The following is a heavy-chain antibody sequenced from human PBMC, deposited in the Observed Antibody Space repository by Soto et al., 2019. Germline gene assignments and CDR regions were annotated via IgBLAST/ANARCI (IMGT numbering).Heavy chain of an antibody. CDR1: GGTIRSAAW. D-gene: IGHD6-19*01. CDR3: ARGRGRYSSGWSWFDP. Sequence: SETLSLTCGVSGGTIRSAAWWTCVRQPPGKGLEWIGEIFQSGSTNYTPSLESRVTISVDKSKNQFSLTLTSVTAADTAVYFCARGRGRYSSGWSWFDPWGQGILVTVS. CDR2: IFQSGST. V-gene: IGHV4-4*02. J-gene: IGHJ5*02.